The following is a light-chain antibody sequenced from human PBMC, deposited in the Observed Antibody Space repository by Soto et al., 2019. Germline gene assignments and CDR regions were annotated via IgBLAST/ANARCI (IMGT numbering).Light chain of an antibody. J-gene: IGLJ3*02. CDR1: SGDVGFYDF. CDR2: GVT. Sequence: QSVLTQPASMSGSPGQSITISCTGTSGDVGFYDFVSWYQQHPGKVPRLIIYGVTKRPSGVSHSFTGSKSGNTASLTISGLQVEDEADYSCASYTGSSTYVFGGGTKLTVL. CDR3: ASYTGSSTYV. V-gene: IGLV2-14*03.